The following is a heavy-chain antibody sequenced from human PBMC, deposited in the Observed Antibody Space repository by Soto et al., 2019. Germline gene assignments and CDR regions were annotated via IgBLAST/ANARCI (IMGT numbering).Heavy chain of an antibody. Sequence: PGGPLRFSCAAPGCTFSSDGMSWVRRAPGKGLEWVANIKQDGSEKYYVDSVKGRFTISRDNAKNSLYLQMNSLRAEDTAVYYCARASFPVQRITIFGVVIIPVGMDVWGQGT. CDR2: IKQDGSEK. CDR3: ARASFPVQRITIFGVVIIPVGMDV. J-gene: IGHJ6*02. V-gene: IGHV3-7*01. CDR1: GCTFSSDG. D-gene: IGHD3-3*01.